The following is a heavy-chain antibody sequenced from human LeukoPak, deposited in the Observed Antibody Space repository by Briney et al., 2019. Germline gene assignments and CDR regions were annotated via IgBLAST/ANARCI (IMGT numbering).Heavy chain of an antibody. J-gene: IGHJ4*01. Sequence: PSETLSLTCAVSGGSINTNYYIWGWIRQPPGKGLEWIGSVAYNGNTFHNPSLKSRLIISADTSKNQISLRLDSVTAADTAVYYCARHADRFGDCYRDWGHGTLVTVSS. V-gene: IGHV4-39*01. CDR3: ARHADRFGDCYRD. CDR2: VAYNGNT. CDR1: GGSINTNYYI. D-gene: IGHD2-21*02.